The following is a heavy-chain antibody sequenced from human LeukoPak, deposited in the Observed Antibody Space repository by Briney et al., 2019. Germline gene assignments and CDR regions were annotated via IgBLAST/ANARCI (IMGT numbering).Heavy chain of an antibody. CDR3: AREPPGY. CDR2: IYTNGGA. CDR1: GGSVTSGNYY. V-gene: IGHV4-61*02. J-gene: IGHJ4*02. Sequence: SETLSLTCTVSGGSVTSGNYYWNWIRQPDGKGLEWIGRIYTNGGASYNPSLKSRVTISIDASKNQFSLKLSSVTAADTDVYYCAREPPGYWGQGILVTVSS.